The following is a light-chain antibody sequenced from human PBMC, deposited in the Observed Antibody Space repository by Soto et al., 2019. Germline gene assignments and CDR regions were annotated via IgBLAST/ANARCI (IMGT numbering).Light chain of an antibody. CDR3: KQYDSWALT. CDR1: QSVDSN. Sequence: EIVMTPSPGTLSLSTGEGATLSCRASQSVDSNLAWYQQKPGQAPRLLFYGASTRPTGIPDRFSGSGSGTEFTLTISSLQSEDFSVYFCKQYDSWALTFGGGTNVDIK. CDR2: GAS. V-gene: IGKV3D-15*01. J-gene: IGKJ4*01.